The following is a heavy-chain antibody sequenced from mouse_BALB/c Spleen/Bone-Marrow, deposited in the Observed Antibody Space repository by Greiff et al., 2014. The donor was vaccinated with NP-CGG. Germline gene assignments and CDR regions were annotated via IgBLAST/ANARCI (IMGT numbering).Heavy chain of an antibody. CDR1: GYTFTNFW. CDR2: IAPGTGTT. D-gene: IGHD2-3*01. V-gene: IGHV1S41*01. CDR3: ARYDYVMDY. J-gene: IGHJ4*01. Sequence: DLVKPGASVKLSCKASGYTFTNFWINWIKQRPGQGLEWIGRIAPGTGTTYYNEMFKGKATLTVDTSSSTAYIQLSSLSSEDSAVYFCARYDYVMDYWGQGTSATVSS.